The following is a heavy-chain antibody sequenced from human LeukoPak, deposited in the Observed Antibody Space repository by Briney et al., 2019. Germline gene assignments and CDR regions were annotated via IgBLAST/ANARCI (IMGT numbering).Heavy chain of an antibody. D-gene: IGHD3-16*01. CDR2: ISYDESKK. Sequence: GRSLRLSCAVSAFTFSTYTIHWVRQAPGKGLEWVAVISYDESKKYYADSVKGRFTISRDNSENTLYLQMNNLRPEDTAVYYCASGSLLGVILKDWGQGTLVTVSS. CDR1: AFTFSTYT. J-gene: IGHJ4*02. V-gene: IGHV3-30*08. CDR3: ASGSLLGVILKD.